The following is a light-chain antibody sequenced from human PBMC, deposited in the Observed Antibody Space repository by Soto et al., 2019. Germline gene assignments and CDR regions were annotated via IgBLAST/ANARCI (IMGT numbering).Light chain of an antibody. CDR1: QSVSSY. CDR2: DAS. Sequence: EIVLTQSPSPLSLSPGGRATPPCRASQSVSSYLAWYQQKPGQAPRLLIYDASNRATGIPARFSGSGSGTDFTLTISSLEPEDFAVYYCQQRSNWPPGRTFGQGTKV. J-gene: IGKJ1*01. V-gene: IGKV3-11*01. CDR3: QQRSNWPPGRT.